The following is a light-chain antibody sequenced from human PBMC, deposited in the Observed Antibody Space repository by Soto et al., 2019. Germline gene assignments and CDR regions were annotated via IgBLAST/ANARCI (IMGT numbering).Light chain of an antibody. V-gene: IGKV2-24*01. CDR2: KVS. CDR3: MQATRVRA. J-gene: IGKJ5*01. Sequence: DVVLTQTPLSSAVTLGQPASISCRSSQSLEARDGNTYLNWLHQRTGQPPRLLIYKVSNRLSGVPDRFIGSGAGTDFTLQITRVEAEDVGIYVCMQATRVRAFGQGTRLEIK. CDR1: QSLEARDGNTY.